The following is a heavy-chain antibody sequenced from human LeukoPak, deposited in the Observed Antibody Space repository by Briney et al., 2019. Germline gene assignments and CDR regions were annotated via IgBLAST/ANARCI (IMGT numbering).Heavy chain of an antibody. J-gene: IGHJ4*02. Sequence: ASVKVSCKASGGTFSSYAISWVRQAPGQGLEWMGWITPNSGGTKYAPKFQGRVTMTRDTSISTAFMELSRLRSDGTAMYYCARDFGDGYNAYYFDYWGQGTLVTVSS. V-gene: IGHV1-2*02. D-gene: IGHD5-24*01. CDR1: GGTFSSYA. CDR3: ARDFGDGYNAYYFDY. CDR2: ITPNSGGT.